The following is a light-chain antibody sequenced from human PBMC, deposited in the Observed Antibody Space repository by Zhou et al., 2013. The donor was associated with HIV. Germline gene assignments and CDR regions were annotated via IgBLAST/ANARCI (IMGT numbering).Light chain of an antibody. CDR2: LGS. CDR1: QSLLHGNGYNY. Sequence: DIVMTQSPLSLPVTPGEPASISCRSSQSLLHGNGYNYLDWYLQKAGQSPQLLIYLGSNRASGVPDRFSGSGSGTDFTLKISRVEAEDVGVYYCMQALQTPSTFGQGTRLEIK. CDR3: MQALQTPST. V-gene: IGKV2-28*01. J-gene: IGKJ5*01.